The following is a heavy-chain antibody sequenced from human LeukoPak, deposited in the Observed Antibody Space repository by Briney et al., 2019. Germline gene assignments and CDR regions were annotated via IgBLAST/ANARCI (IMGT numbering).Heavy chain of an antibody. Sequence: ASVKVYCKVSGYTLTELSMHWVRQAPGKGLEWMGGFYPEDGETIYAQKFQGRVTMTEDTSTDTAYMELSSLRSEDTAVYYCATNLVRPIVPAARNWFDPWGQGTLVTVSS. V-gene: IGHV1-24*01. CDR3: ATNLVRPIVPAARNWFDP. CDR2: FYPEDGET. CDR1: GYTLTELS. D-gene: IGHD2-2*01. J-gene: IGHJ5*02.